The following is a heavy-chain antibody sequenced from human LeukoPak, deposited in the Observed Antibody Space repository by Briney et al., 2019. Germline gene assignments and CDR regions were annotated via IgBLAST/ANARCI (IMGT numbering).Heavy chain of an antibody. CDR3: AKDTQTYYYDSSTLIN. V-gene: IGHV3-9*01. J-gene: IGHJ3*01. CDR1: GFTFDDYA. Sequence: GRSLRLSCAASGFTFDDYAMHWVRQAPGKGLEWVSGISWNSGSIGYADSVKGRFTISRDNAKNSLYLQMNSLRAEDTALYYCAKDTQTYYYDSSTLINWGQGTMVTVSS. CDR2: ISWNSGSI. D-gene: IGHD3-22*01.